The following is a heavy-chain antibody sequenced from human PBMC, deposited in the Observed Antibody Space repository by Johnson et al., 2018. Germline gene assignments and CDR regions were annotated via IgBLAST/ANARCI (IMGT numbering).Heavy chain of an antibody. J-gene: IGHJ3*02. CDR1: GNTFTSFT. D-gene: IGHD2-15*01. V-gene: IGHV1-3*01. CDR2: ITAGNGNT. CDR3: ARDICAGGSCIYAFDI. Sequence: QVQLVESGAEVKKPGASXKVSCKASGNTFTSFTLHWVRQAPGQRLEWMGWITAGNGNTRYSQNFLGRVTITRDTSASTAYMELSSLRSEDTAVYYCARDICAGGSCIYAFDIWGQGTMVTVSS.